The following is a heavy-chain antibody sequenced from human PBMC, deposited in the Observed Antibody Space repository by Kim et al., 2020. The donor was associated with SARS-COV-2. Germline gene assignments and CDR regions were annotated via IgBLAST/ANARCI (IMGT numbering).Heavy chain of an antibody. Sequence: GGSLRLSCAASGFTFSSYAMSWVRQAPGKGLEWVSAISGSGGSTYYADSVKGRLTISRDNSKNTLYLQMNSLRAEDTAVYYCAKALVRAIAAPLFDYWGQGTPVTVST. CDR3: AKALVRAIAAPLFDY. V-gene: IGHV3-23*01. CDR1: GFTFSSYA. CDR2: ISGSGGST. D-gene: IGHD6-13*01. J-gene: IGHJ4*02.